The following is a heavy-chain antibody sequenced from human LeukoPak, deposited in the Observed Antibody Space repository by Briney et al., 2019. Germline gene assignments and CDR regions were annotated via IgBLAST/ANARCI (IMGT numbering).Heavy chain of an antibody. Sequence: GGSLRLSCAASGFTFSSYGMHWVRQAPGKGLEWVAVISYDGSNKYYADSVKGRFTISRDNSKNTLYLQMNSLRAEDTAVYYCVSRGDYYYLDYCGQGTLVTVSS. V-gene: IGHV3-30*03. CDR3: VSRGDYYYLDY. CDR2: ISYDGSNK. D-gene: IGHD4-17*01. CDR1: GFTFSSYG. J-gene: IGHJ4*02.